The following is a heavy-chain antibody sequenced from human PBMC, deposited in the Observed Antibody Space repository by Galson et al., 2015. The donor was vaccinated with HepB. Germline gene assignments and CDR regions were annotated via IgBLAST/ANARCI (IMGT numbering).Heavy chain of an antibody. CDR3: AREGRMYCGGDCYLHF. V-gene: IGHV3-30*03. J-gene: IGHJ4*02. CDR2: ISYGGSNK. CDR1: GFTFSWYG. Sequence: SCAASGFTFSWYGMHWVRQAPGKGLEWLALISYGGSNKYYADSVKGRYTISRDNSKDMLYLQMDSLRGGDTAVYYCAREGRMYCGGDCYLHFWGQGTLVTVSS. D-gene: IGHD2-21*02.